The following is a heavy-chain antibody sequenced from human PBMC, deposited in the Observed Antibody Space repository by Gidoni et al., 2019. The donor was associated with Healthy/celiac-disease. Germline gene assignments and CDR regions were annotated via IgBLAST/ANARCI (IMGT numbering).Heavy chain of an antibody. V-gene: IGHV4-34*01. CDR2: INHSGST. CDR1: GGSFRGYS. Sequence: QVQLQQWGAGLLKPSETLSLTCAVYGGSFRGYSWSWIRQPPGKGLEWIGEINHSGSTNYNPSLKSRVTISVDTSKNQFSLKLSSVTAADTAVYYCGRSGWTAFDIWGQGTMVTVSS. CDR3: GRSGWTAFDI. J-gene: IGHJ3*02. D-gene: IGHD6-19*01.